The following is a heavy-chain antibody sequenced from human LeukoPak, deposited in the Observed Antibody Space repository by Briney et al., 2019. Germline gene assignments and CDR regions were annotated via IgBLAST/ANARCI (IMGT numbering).Heavy chain of an antibody. D-gene: IGHD6-6*01. J-gene: IGHJ4*02. CDR1: GGSISSGGYY. V-gene: IGHV4-30-2*01. CDR3: ARDRRLGSSFYFDY. CDR2: IYHSGST. Sequence: PSQTLSLTCTVSGGSISSGGYYWSWIRQPPGKGLEWIGYIYHSGSTYYNPSLKSRVTISVDRSKNQFSLKLSSVTAADTAVYYCARDRRLGSSFYFDYWGQGTLVTVSS.